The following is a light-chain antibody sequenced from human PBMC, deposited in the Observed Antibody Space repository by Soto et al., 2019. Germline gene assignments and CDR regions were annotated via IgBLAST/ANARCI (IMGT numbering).Light chain of an antibody. Sequence: LTQPPSASGTPGQRVTISCSGSSSNIGSNTVNWYQQLPGTAPKLLIYSNNQRPSGVPDRFSGSKSGTSASLAISGLQSEDEADYYCAAWDDSLKGGVFGGGTKLTVL. CDR3: AAWDDSLKGGV. J-gene: IGLJ2*01. V-gene: IGLV1-44*01. CDR1: SSNIGSNT. CDR2: SNN.